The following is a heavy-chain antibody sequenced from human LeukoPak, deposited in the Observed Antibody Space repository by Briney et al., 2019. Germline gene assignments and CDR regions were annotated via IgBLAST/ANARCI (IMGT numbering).Heavy chain of an antibody. V-gene: IGHV1-2*02. J-gene: IGHJ5*02. CDR3: AREGSTMVRGVTASWFDP. CDR1: GYTFTGYY. Sequence: ASVKVSCKASGYTFTGYYIHWVRQAPGQGLEWMGGINPNSCGTNYAQKFHGRVTITRDTSISTAYMELRRLRSEETAVYYCAREGSTMVRGVTASWFDPWGQGTLVTVSS. CDR2: INPNSCGT. D-gene: IGHD3-10*01.